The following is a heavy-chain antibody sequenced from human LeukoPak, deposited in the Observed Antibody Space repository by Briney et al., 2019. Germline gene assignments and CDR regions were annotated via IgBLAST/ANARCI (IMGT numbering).Heavy chain of an antibody. V-gene: IGHV3-23*01. CDR2: ISVSGGST. J-gene: IGHJ4*02. CDR1: GFTFSSYA. Sequence: GGSLRLSCAASGFTFSSYAMNWVRQAPGKGLEWVSAISVSGGSTYYADSVKGRFTISRDNSENTQYLQMDSLRAEDTAIYYCAKARYMADYWGQGTLVTVSS. D-gene: IGHD5-24*01. CDR3: AKARYMADY.